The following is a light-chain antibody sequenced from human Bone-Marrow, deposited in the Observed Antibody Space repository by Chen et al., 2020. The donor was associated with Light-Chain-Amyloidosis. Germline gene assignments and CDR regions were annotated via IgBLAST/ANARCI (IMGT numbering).Light chain of an antibody. CDR2: RDT. J-gene: IGLJ2*01. CDR3: QSADSSGTYEVI. V-gene: IGLV3-25*03. CDR1: DLPTKY. Sequence: SYELTQPPSVSVSPGQTARLTCSGDDLPTKYAYWYQQKPGQAPVLVIHRDTERPSGISERFSGSSSGTTATLTISGVQAEDEADYHSQSADSSGTYEVIFGGGTKLTV.